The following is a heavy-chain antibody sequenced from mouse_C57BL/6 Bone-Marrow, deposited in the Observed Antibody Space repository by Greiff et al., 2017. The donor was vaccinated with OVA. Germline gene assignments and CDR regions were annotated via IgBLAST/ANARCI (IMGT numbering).Heavy chain of an antibody. CDR1: GYSITSGYD. D-gene: IGHD2-3*01. J-gene: IGHJ3*01. V-gene: IGHV3-1*01. CDR3: ARDRDGYPSWFAY. CDR2: ISYSGST. Sequence: VQLQQSGPGMVKPSQSLSLTCTVTGYSITSGYDWHWIRHFPGNKLEWMGYISYSGSTNYNPSLKSRISITHDTSKNHFFLKLNSVTTEDTATYYCARDRDGYPSWFAYWGQGTLVTVSA.